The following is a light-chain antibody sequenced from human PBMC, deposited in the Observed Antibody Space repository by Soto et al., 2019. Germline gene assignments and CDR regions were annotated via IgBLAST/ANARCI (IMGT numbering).Light chain of an antibody. J-gene: IGKJ1*01. CDR1: QSVSKN. CDR3: QQYNNWPPWT. CDR2: SAS. Sequence: EIVMTQSPATLSVSPGERATLSCRASQSVSKNLAWYQQKPGQAPRVLIYSASTRATGIPARFSGSGSGTEFTLTISSLQSEDFAVYYCQQYNNWPPWTFGQGTKVDIK. V-gene: IGKV3-15*01.